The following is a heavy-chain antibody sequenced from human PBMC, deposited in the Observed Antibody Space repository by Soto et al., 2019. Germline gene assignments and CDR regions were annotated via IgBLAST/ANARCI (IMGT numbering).Heavy chain of an antibody. CDR1: GGSISSGGYY. CDR3: ARVARYFDPDY. CDR2: IYYSGST. V-gene: IGHV4-31*03. Sequence: NPSETLSLTCTVSGGSISSGGYYWSWIRQHPGKGLEWIGYIYYSGSTYYNPSLKSRVTISVDTSKNQFSLKLSSVTAADTAVYYCARVARYFDPDYWGQGTLVTVSS. J-gene: IGHJ4*02. D-gene: IGHD3-9*01.